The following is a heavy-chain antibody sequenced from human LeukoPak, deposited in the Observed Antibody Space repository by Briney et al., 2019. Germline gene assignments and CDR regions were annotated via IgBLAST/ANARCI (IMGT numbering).Heavy chain of an antibody. V-gene: IGHV1-8*02. CDR2: MNPNSGNT. CDR1: GYTFTSYD. D-gene: IGHD2-15*01. Sequence: ASVKVSCKASGYTFTSYDINWVRQATGQGLEWMGWMNPNSGNTGYAQKFQGRVTMTRDTSISTAYMELSRLRSDDTAVYYCARKVEKGRWFDPWGQGTLVTVSS. CDR3: ARKVEKGRWFDP. J-gene: IGHJ5*02.